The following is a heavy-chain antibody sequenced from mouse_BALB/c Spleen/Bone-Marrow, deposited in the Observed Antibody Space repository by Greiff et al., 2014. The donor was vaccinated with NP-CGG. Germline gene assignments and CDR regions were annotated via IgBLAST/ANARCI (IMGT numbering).Heavy chain of an antibody. J-gene: IGHJ3*01. CDR3: GRTYYAYACFDY. CDR2: ILPGSGST. Sequence: QVQLQQSGAELMKPGASVKISCKATGYTFSSYWIEWVKQRPGHGLEWIGEILPGSGSTNYNEKFKGNATFTADTSSNTAYMQRSRLTSEDSAVYYCGRTYYAYACFDYWGQGTLVTVSA. CDR1: GYTFSSYW. V-gene: IGHV1-9*01. D-gene: IGHD2-9*01.